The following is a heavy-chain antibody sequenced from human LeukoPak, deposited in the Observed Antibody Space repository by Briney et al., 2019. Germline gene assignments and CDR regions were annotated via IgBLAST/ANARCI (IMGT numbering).Heavy chain of an antibody. CDR1: GFTFSAYF. D-gene: IGHD2-21*01. V-gene: IGHV3-30-3*01. J-gene: IGHJ3*02. CDR3: ARESQDTVLHSGAFAI. CDR2: RSSDGSQK. Sequence: GRSLRLSCAASGFTFSAYFMHWVGQAPGKGVEGVADRSSDGSQKFYAESVKGRFTIFRDNSKKKLYLQMNSLRAEHTAIYFCARESQDTVLHSGAFAIWGQGTMVTVSS.